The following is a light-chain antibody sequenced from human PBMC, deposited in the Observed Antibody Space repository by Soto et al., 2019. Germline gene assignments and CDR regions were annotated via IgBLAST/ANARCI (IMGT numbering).Light chain of an antibody. CDR2: DAS. Sequence: EFVLTQSPGTLSLTPGGRSTLSCMAIHTVRTYYLAWYQQKPGQAPWLLIYDASSRATGIPDRFSGGGSGTDFTLTISRLEPEDFAVYYCQQFSSYPLTFGGGTKVDIK. J-gene: IGKJ4*01. V-gene: IGKV3-20*01. CDR3: QQFSSYPLT. CDR1: HTVRTYY.